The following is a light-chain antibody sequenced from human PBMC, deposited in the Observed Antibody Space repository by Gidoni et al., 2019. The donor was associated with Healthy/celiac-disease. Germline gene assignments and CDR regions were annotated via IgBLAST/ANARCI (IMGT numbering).Light chain of an antibody. CDR2: GKN. CDR1: SLRSYY. J-gene: IGLJ2*01. Sequence: SSELTQDPAVSVALGQTVRITCQGDSLRSYYASWYQQKPGQAPVLVIYGKNNRPSGIPDRFSGSSSGNTASLTITGAQAEDEADYYCNSRDSSANHGVVFGGGTKLTVL. V-gene: IGLV3-19*01. CDR3: NSRDSSANHGVV.